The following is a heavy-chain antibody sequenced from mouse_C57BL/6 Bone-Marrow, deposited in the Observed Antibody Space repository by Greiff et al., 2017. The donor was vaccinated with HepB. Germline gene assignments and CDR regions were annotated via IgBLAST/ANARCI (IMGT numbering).Heavy chain of an antibody. CDR2: INPSSGYT. D-gene: IGHD1-1*01. CDR1: GYTFTSYT. V-gene: IGHV1-4*01. CDR3: ARWGGVARDYAMDY. J-gene: IGHJ4*01. Sequence: VQVVESGAELARPGASVKMSCKASGYTFTSYTMHWVKQRPGQGLEWIGYINPSSGYTKYNQKFKDKATLTADKSSSTAYMQLSSLTSEDSAVYYCARWGGVARDYAMDYWGQGTSVTVSS.